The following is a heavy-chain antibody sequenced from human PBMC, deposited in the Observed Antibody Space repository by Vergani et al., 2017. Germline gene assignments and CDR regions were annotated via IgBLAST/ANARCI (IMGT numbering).Heavy chain of an antibody. V-gene: IGHV4-34*01. CDR1: GGPFSAYY. J-gene: IGHJ6*03. CDR2: INHSGST. CDR3: ARGGGIAAAGHYYVYYMDV. Sequence: QVQLQQWGAGLLKPSETLSLTCAVYGGPFSAYYWSWIRQPPGKGLEWFGEINHSGSTNYKPSRKSRVTMSVDRSKNQFSLKLSAVTAADTALYYCARGGGIAAAGHYYVYYMDVWGKGTTVTVSS. D-gene: IGHD6-13*01.